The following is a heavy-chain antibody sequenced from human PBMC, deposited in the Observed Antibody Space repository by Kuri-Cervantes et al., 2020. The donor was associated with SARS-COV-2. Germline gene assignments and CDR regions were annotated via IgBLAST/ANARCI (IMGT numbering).Heavy chain of an antibody. V-gene: IGHV3-23*01. D-gene: IGHD3-22*01. CDR2: ISGSGGST. CDR1: GFTFSSYA. CDR3: AKMRSSGYYPDFDY. J-gene: IGHJ4*02. Sequence: GGSLRLSCAAFGFTFSSYAMSWVRQAPGKGLEWVSAISGSGGSTYYADSVKGRFTISRDNSKNTLYLQMNSLRAEDTAVYYCAKMRSSGYYPDFDYWGQGTLVTVSS.